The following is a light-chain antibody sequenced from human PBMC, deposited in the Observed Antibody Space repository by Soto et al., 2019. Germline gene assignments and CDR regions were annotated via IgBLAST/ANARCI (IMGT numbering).Light chain of an antibody. Sequence: DIQLTQSPSFLSASVGDRVTITCRASQGISSYLAWYQQKPGKAPRLLIYAASTLQSGVPSRVSGSGSGTELTLTITSLQPEDVATYYCQQLSSYPLYTFGQGTKVEIK. CDR3: QQLSSYPLYT. CDR2: AAS. CDR1: QGISSY. V-gene: IGKV1-9*01. J-gene: IGKJ2*01.